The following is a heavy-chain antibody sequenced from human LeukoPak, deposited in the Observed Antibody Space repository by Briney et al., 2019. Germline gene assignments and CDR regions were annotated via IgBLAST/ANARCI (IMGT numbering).Heavy chain of an antibody. J-gene: IGHJ5*02. CDR1: GGSISSYY. Sequence: SETLSLTCTVSGGSISSYYWSWIRQPPGKGLEWIGYIYYSGSTNYNPSLKSRATISVDTSENQFSLKLSSVTAADTAVYYCARARWIVVVPAARKTGGCWFDPWGQGTLVTVSS. D-gene: IGHD2-2*01. CDR2: IYYSGST. V-gene: IGHV4-59*01. CDR3: ARARWIVVVPAARKTGGCWFDP.